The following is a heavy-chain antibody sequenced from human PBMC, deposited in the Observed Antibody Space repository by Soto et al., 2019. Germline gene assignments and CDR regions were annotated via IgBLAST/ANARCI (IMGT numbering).Heavy chain of an antibody. CDR2: IIPIFGTA. Sequence: QVQLVQSGAEVKKPGSSVKVSCKASGGTFSSYAISWVRQAPGQGLEWMGGIIPIFGTANYAQKFQGRVTITADKSTSTAYKELSSLRSEDTAVYYCARDGKDIVVVPAAIGYYYYGMDVWGQGTTVTVSS. CDR1: GGTFSSYA. D-gene: IGHD2-2*02. J-gene: IGHJ6*02. CDR3: ARDGKDIVVVPAAIGYYYYGMDV. V-gene: IGHV1-69*06.